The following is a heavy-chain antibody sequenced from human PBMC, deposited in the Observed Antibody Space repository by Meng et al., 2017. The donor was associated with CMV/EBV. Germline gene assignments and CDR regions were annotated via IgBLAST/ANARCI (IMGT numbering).Heavy chain of an antibody. D-gene: IGHD3-22*01. J-gene: IGHJ4*02. CDR3: ATHILANYYDSSGYVY. CDR2: IYYSGRT. V-gene: IGHV4-61*01. CDR1: GGSVSSGSYY. Sequence: SETLSLTCTVSGGSVSSGSYYWSWIRQPPGKGLEWIGYIYYSGRTNYNPSLKSRVTISVDTSKNQFSLKLSSVTAADTAVYYCATHILANYYDSSGYVYWGQGTLGTVSS.